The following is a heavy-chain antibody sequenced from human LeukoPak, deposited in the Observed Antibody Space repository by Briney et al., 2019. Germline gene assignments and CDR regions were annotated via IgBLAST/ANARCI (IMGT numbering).Heavy chain of an antibody. CDR2: IFSRSESI. J-gene: IGHJ4*02. V-gene: IGHV3-21*01. CDR3: ARDFLHSSTSRPFDY. CDR1: GFTFGAYT. D-gene: IGHD2-2*01. Sequence: GGSLRLSCAASGFTFGAYTMIWVRQAPGKGLEWVSCIFSRSESIFYADSVKGRFTISRENAKNSLYLQMDSLRAEDTAVYYCARDFLHSSTSRPFDYWGQGTLVTVSS.